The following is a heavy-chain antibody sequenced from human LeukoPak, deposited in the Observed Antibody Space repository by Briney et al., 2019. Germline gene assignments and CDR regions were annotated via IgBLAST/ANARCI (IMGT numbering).Heavy chain of an antibody. CDR3: ARGIAVALDAFDI. J-gene: IGHJ3*02. Sequence: PGGSLRLSCAVTGFSVYSDYMTWVREAPGEGGEWVSANSGSGGSTYYADSVKGRFTISRDNSMNTLYLQINSLRAEDTAVYYCARGIAVALDAFDIWGQGTMVTVSS. V-gene: IGHV3-23*01. D-gene: IGHD6-19*01. CDR2: NSGSGGST. CDR1: GFSVYSDY.